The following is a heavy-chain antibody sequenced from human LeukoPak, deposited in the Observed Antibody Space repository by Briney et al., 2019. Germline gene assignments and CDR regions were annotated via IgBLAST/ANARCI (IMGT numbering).Heavy chain of an antibody. CDR3: ARPSLRYFDWLLFDY. CDR1: GGSFSGYY. D-gene: IGHD3-9*01. Sequence: PSETLSLTCAVYGGSFSGYYWSWIRQPPGKGLEWIGEINHSGSTNYNPSLKSRVTISVDTSKNQFSLKLSSVTAADTAVYYCARPSLRYFDWLLFDYWGQGTLVTVSS. J-gene: IGHJ4*02. CDR2: INHSGST. V-gene: IGHV4-34*01.